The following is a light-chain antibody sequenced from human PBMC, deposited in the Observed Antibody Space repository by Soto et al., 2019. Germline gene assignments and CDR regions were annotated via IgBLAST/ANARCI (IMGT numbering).Light chain of an antibody. J-gene: IGKJ2*01. CDR2: KVS. V-gene: IGKV2-30*01. Sequence: DVVMTQSPLSLPVTLGQPASISCRLGHRALYRVGNTNWNWFHQRPGQSPRRLISKVSHRDSGVPDRFSGSGSDTDFTLKISRVEADDVGVYYCMQGTHWPHTFGQGTKLEIK. CDR1: HRALYRVGNTN. CDR3: MQGTHWPHT.